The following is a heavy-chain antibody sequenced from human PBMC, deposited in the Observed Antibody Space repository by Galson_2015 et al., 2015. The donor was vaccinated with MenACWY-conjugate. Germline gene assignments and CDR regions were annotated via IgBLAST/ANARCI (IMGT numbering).Heavy chain of an antibody. CDR3: ARDTAGWFGP. Sequence: LSLTCTVSGGTVNSGSSYWGWLRQSPGTGLAWIGTIYYTGSTDYNPSLKSRVTMSIDTSNNQFSLRVTSVTAADTAVYYCARDTAGWFGPWGRGSLVIVSS. CDR2: IYYTGST. CDR1: GGTVNSGSSY. D-gene: IGHD2-21*02. J-gene: IGHJ5*02. V-gene: IGHV4-39*07.